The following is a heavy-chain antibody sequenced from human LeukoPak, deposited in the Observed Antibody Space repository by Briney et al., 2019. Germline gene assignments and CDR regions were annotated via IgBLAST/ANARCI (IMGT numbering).Heavy chain of an antibody. D-gene: IGHD3-10*01. CDR1: GGSFSGYY. CDR2: INHCGST. CDR3: ARGALLWFGAKMEYYFDY. Sequence: SETLSLTCAVYGGSFSGYYWGWIRQPPGKGLEWIGDINHCGSTNYNPSLKSRVTISVDTSKNQFSLKLSSVTAADTAVYYCARGALLWFGAKMEYYFDYWGQGTPLTVSS. V-gene: IGHV4-34*01. J-gene: IGHJ4*02.